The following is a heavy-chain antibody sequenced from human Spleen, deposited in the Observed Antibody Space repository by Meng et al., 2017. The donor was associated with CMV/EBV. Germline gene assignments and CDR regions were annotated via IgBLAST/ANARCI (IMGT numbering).Heavy chain of an antibody. CDR3: GRDHYDDSSRWFDP. Sequence: ESLKISCAASGFTFSSYAMSWFRQPPGKGLEWIGEIYHSGSTNYNPSLKSRVTMSVDKSKNQFSLKLSSVTAADTAVYYCGRDHYDDSSRWFDPWGQGTLVTVSS. J-gene: IGHJ5*02. V-gene: IGHV4/OR15-8*01. CDR2: IYHSGST. D-gene: IGHD3-22*01. CDR1: GFTFSSYAM.